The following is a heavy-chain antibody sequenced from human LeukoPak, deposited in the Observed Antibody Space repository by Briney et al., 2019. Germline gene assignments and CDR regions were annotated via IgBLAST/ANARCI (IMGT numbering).Heavy chain of an antibody. CDR2: ISSNSSAM. Sequence: PGVSLRLSCAASGFTFSSYSMNWVRQAPGKGLEWVSYISSNSSAMYYADSVKGRFTISRDNAKNSLYLQMNSLRAEDTAVYYCARAFYYYDTSGYYDNPDYWGQGTLVTVSS. J-gene: IGHJ4*02. CDR3: ARAFYYYDTSGYYDNPDY. CDR1: GFTFSSYS. V-gene: IGHV3-48*04. D-gene: IGHD3-22*01.